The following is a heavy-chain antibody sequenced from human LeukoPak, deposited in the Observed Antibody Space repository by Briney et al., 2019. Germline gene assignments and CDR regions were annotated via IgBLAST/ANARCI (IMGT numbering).Heavy chain of an antibody. J-gene: IGHJ6*03. V-gene: IGHV3-23*01. CDR1: GFTFSSYG. Sequence: GGSLRLSCAASGFTFSSYGMSWVRQAPGKGLEWVSAISGSGGSTYYADSVKGRFTISRDNSKNTLYLQMNSLRAEDTAVYYCAKDRGSLQYCSSTSCSIYYMDVWGKGTAVTISS. D-gene: IGHD2-2*01. CDR2: ISGSGGST. CDR3: AKDRGSLQYCSSTSCSIYYMDV.